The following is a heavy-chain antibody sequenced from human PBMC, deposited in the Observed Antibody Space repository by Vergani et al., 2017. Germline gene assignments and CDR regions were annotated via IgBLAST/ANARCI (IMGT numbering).Heavy chain of an antibody. J-gene: IGHJ6*02. D-gene: IGHD2-8*01. CDR1: GFTFDDYA. CDR3: ARDCTSGGCPDNYGMDV. V-gene: IGHV3-9*01. Sequence: EVQLVESGGGLVQPGRSLRLSCAASGFTFDDYAMHWVRQAPGKGLEWVSGISWNSGSIGYADSVKGRFTISRDNAKNSLYLQLRSLRAEDAAVYYCARDCTSGGCPDNYGMDVWGQGATVTVSS. CDR2: ISWNSGSI.